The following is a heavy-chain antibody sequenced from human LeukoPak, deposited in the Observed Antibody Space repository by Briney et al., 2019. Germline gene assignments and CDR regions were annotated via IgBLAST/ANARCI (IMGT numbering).Heavy chain of an antibody. CDR1: GYTFTTYD. CDR2: MNPNSGHT. J-gene: IGHJ3*02. V-gene: IGHV1-8*01. D-gene: IGHD3/OR15-3a*01. CDR3: ATRPDWSRAFDI. Sequence: ASVKVSCKASGYTFTTYDINWVRQATGQGLEWMGWMNPNSGHTGYAQKFQGRVTMTEDTSTDTAYMELSSLRSEDTAVYYCATRPDWSRAFDIWGQGTMVTVSS.